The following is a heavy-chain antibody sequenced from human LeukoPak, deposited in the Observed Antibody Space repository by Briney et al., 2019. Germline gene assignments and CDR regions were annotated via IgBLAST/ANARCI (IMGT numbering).Heavy chain of an antibody. CDR1: GYSFTDFW. V-gene: IGHV5-51*01. CDR2: IYPDDSDI. D-gene: IGHD6-13*01. J-gene: IGHJ4*02. CDR3: ARHYKQQLIDF. Sequence: GESLKISCKGSGYSFTDFWIGRVRQMPGKGLEWMGIIYPDDSDIRHSPSFEGQVTTSADKSISTAYLQWSSLKASDTAIYYCARHYKQQLIDFWGPGTLVTVSS.